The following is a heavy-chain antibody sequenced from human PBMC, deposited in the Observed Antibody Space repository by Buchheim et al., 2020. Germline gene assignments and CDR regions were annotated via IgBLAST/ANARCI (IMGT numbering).Heavy chain of an antibody. J-gene: IGHJ6*02. CDR1: GFTFSSYG. D-gene: IGHD2-2*01. Sequence: QVQLVESGGGVVQPGRSLRLSCAASGFTFSSYGMHWVRQAPGKELEWVAVISYDGSNKYYADSVKGRFTISGDNSKKTLYLQMNSLRAEDTAVYYCAKGLGYCSSTSCQRQYYYYYGMDVWGQGTT. CDR2: ISYDGSNK. CDR3: AKGLGYCSSTSCQRQYYYYYGMDV. V-gene: IGHV3-30*18.